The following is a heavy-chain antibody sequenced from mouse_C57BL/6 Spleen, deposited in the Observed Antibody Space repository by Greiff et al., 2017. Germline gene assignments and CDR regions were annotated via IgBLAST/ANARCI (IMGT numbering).Heavy chain of an antibody. Sequence: QVQLQQSGPELVKPGASVKLSCKASGYTFTSYDINWVKQRPGQGLEWIGWIYPRDGSTKYNEKFKGKATLTVDTSSSTAYMELHSLTSEDSAVYFCARSGDYGSSYGVAYWGQGTLVTVSA. CDR3: ARSGDYGSSYGVAY. D-gene: IGHD1-1*01. CDR1: GYTFTSYD. CDR2: IYPRDGST. J-gene: IGHJ3*01. V-gene: IGHV1-85*01.